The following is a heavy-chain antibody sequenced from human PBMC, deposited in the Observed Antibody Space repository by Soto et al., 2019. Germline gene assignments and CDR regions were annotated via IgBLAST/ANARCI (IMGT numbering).Heavy chain of an antibody. CDR3: ARDGRRGYDMDV. CDR2: IWYDENNK. D-gene: IGHD1-26*01. CDR1: GFTFSSSG. J-gene: IGHJ6*02. V-gene: IGHV3-33*01. Sequence: QEELVESGGGVVQPERSLRLSCAASGFTFSSSGMHWVRQAPGKGLEWMAVIWYDENNKNYAEAVKGAFTSSRDNSKNTLYLKMNSVRAEDTAFYYCARDGRRGYDMDVWGQGTTVTVSS.